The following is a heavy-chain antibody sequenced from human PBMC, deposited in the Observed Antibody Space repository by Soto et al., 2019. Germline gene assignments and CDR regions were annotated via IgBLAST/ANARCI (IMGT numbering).Heavy chain of an antibody. CDR1: GGTFSSYA. D-gene: IGHD6-6*01. Sequence: SVKVSCKASGGTFSSYAISWVRQAPGQGLEWMGGIIPIFGTANYAQKFQGRVTITADESTSTAYMELSSLRSEDTAVYYCARVPTSRDSSSSPNYYYYYMDVWGKGTTVTVSS. CDR2: IIPIFGTA. J-gene: IGHJ6*03. CDR3: ARVPTSRDSSSSPNYYYYYMDV. V-gene: IGHV1-69*13.